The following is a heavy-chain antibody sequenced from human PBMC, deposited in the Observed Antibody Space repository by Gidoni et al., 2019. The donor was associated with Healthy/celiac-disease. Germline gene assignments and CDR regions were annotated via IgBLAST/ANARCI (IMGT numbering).Heavy chain of an antibody. V-gene: IGHV3-15*01. CDR1: GFTFSNAW. CDR3: SGSWNYSPGFDY. Sequence: EVQLVESGGGLVKPGGSLRLSCAASGFTFSNAWMSWVRQAPGKGLEWVGRIKSKTDGGTTDYAAPVKGRFTISRDDSKNTLYLQMNSLKTEDTAVYYCSGSWNYSPGFDYWGQGTLVTVSS. J-gene: IGHJ4*02. CDR2: IKSKTDGGTT. D-gene: IGHD1-7*01.